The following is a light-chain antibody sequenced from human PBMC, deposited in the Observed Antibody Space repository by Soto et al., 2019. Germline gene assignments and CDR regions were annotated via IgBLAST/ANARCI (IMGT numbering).Light chain of an antibody. V-gene: IGLV1-40*01. CDR3: QSYDSSLSAL. Sequence: QSVLTQPPSVSGAPGQRVTISCTGSSSNIGAGYDVHWYQQLPGTAPKLLIYGISNRPSGVPDRFSGSKSGTSASLSITGLQAEGEGDYFRQSYDSSLSALFGGGTKVTVL. J-gene: IGLJ3*02. CDR2: GIS. CDR1: SSNIGAGYD.